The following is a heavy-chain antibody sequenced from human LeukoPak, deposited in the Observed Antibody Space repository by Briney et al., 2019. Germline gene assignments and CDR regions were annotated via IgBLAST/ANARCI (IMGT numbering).Heavy chain of an antibody. V-gene: IGHV3-30*02. CDR1: GFIFSGYG. CDR2: IGHDGRNK. CDR3: AKAVRGEVGGLDP. Sequence: PGGSLRLSCAASGFIFSGYGMHWVRQAPGKGLEWVAFIGHDGRNKYHAGSVKGRFTISRDNSKNTLNLQMNSLRLEDTAVYYCAKAVRGEVGGLDPWGQGTLVIVSS. D-gene: IGHD3-10*01. J-gene: IGHJ5*02.